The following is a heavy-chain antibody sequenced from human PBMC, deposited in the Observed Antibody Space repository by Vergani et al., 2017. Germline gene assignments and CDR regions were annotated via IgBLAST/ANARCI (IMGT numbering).Heavy chain of an antibody. CDR1: GGTFSSYA. CDR2: IIPIFGTA. Sequence: QVQLVQSGAEVKKPGSSVKVSCKASGGTFSSYAISWVRQAPGQGLEWMGRIIPIFGTANYAQKFQGRVTITADESTSTAYMELSSLRSEDTAMYYCARDRGYCSGGSCYSGYYYYYGMDVWGQGTTVTVSS. CDR3: ARDRGYCSGGSCYSGYYYYYGMDV. D-gene: IGHD2-15*01. J-gene: IGHJ6*02. V-gene: IGHV1-69*13.